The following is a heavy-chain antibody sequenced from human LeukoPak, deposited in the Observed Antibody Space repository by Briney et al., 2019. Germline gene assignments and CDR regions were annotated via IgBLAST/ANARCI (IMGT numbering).Heavy chain of an antibody. V-gene: IGHV3-7*01. CDR1: GFIFSSYW. D-gene: IGHD5-18*01. J-gene: IGHJ4*02. Sequence: GGSLRLSCAASGFIFSSYWMAWVRQAPGKGLEWVANIKEDGSEKNYVDSVKGRFTISRDNAKNSLYLQMNSLRAEDTAVYYCARDAGYGYDRFDYWGQGTQVTVSS. CDR2: IKEDGSEK. CDR3: ARDAGYGYDRFDY.